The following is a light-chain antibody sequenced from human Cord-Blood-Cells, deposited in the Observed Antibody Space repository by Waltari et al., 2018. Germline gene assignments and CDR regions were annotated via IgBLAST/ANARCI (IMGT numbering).Light chain of an antibody. CDR2: AAS. J-gene: IGKJ5*01. CDR3: QKYNSALIT. Sequence: DIQMTQSPSSLSASVGDRVTITCRASQGISNYLAWYQQKPGKVPKLLIYAASTLQPGVPSRFSGSGSGTDFTLTISSLQPEDVATYYCQKYNSALITFGQGTRLEIK. V-gene: IGKV1-27*01. CDR1: QGISNY.